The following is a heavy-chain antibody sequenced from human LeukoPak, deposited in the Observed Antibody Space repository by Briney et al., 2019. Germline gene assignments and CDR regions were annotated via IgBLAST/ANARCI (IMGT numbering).Heavy chain of an antibody. Sequence: GGSLRLSCTVSGFTFGDYALSWVRQAPGKGLEWVGFIRSKTYGGTIEYAASVKGRFTISRDDSKSIAYLEMNSLKTEDTAVYYCTRDVGQWLVYFDYWGQGTLVTVSS. CDR1: GFTFGDYA. CDR3: TRDVGQWLVYFDY. J-gene: IGHJ4*02. V-gene: IGHV3-49*04. CDR2: IRSKTYGGTI. D-gene: IGHD6-19*01.